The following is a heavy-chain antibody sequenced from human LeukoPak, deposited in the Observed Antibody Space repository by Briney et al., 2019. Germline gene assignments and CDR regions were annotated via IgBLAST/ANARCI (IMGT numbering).Heavy chain of an antibody. CDR2: INPNSGGT. D-gene: IGHD3-22*01. CDR1: GYTFTGYY. V-gene: IGHV1-2*06. Sequence: GASVKVSCKASGYTFTGYYLHWVRQAPGQGLEWMGQINPNSGGTNYAQKFQGRVTMTRDTSISTAYMELSRLRSDDTAMYYCARDGSPFYDSSGYYYEVYWGQGTLVTVSS. J-gene: IGHJ4*02. CDR3: ARDGSPFYDSSGYYYEVY.